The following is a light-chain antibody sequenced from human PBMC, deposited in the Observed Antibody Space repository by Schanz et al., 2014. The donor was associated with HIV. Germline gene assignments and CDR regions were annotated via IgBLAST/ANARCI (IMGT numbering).Light chain of an antibody. J-gene: IGLJ3*02. Sequence: QSVLTQPPSASGTPGQRVTISCSVSSSNIGSNAVNWFQHLPGTAPKLLIYSNSQRPSGVPDRFSGSKSGTSASLAISGLQSQDEADYYCATWDDSLNGWVFGGGTKLTVL. CDR2: SNS. V-gene: IGLV1-44*01. CDR3: ATWDDSLNGWV. CDR1: SSNIGSNA.